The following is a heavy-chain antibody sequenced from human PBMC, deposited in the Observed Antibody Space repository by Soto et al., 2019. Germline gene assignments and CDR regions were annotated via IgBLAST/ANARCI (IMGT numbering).Heavy chain of an antibody. J-gene: IGHJ4*02. CDR2: ISGYNANK. D-gene: IGHD5-12*01. CDR1: GYTFTNYS. CDR3: AREWPLYSGHEFYFDY. Sequence: VPLVPSGAEVKKHGASVKVSCRASGYTFTNYSISWVRQSPGQGPAWMGWISGYNANKNNAQKLQGRVTLTTDISTSTAFLELRSLRSDDTAVYSCAREWPLYSGHEFYFDYWGQGTQVTVSS. V-gene: IGHV1-18*01.